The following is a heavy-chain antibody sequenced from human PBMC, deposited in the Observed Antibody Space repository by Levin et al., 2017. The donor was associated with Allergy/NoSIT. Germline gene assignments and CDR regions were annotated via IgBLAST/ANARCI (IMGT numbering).Heavy chain of an antibody. CDR3: ARLGGSMVRDHAPYYFDY. Sequence: SETLSLTCTVSGGSISSYYWSWIRQPPGKGLEWIGYIYYSGSTNYNPSLKSRVTISVDTSKNQFSLKLSSVTAADTAVYYCARLGGSMVRDHAPYYFDYWGQGTLVTVSS. V-gene: IGHV4-59*01. J-gene: IGHJ4*02. CDR2: IYYSGST. D-gene: IGHD3-10*01. CDR1: GGSISSYY.